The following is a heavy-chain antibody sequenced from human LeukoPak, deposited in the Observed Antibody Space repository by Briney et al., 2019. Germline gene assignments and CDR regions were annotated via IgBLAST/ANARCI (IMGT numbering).Heavy chain of an antibody. CDR3: ARPSSIMAVAPFDY. CDR2: VNHRGST. CDR1: GGSLSGYY. J-gene: IGHJ4*02. D-gene: IGHD6-19*01. V-gene: IGHV4-34*01. Sequence: SETLSLTCAVYGGSLSGYYWSWIRQPPGKGLEWVGEVNHRGSTNYNPSLKSRVTISVDTSKNQFSLKLSSVTAADTAVYYCARPSSIMAVAPFDYWGQGTLVTVSS.